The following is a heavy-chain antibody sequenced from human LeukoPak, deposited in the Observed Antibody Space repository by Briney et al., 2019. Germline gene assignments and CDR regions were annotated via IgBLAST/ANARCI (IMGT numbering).Heavy chain of an antibody. J-gene: IGHJ4*02. CDR2: INSDGSST. Sequence: PGGSLRLSCAASGFTFRSYGRHWVAHHPGRGRLWFSRINSDGSSTSYADSVKGRFTISRDNAKNTLYLQMNSLRAEDTAVYYCARVAQEAGDPFDYWGQGTLVTVSS. D-gene: IGHD7-27*01. V-gene: IGHV3-74*01. CDR1: GFTFRSYG. CDR3: ARVAQEAGDPFDY.